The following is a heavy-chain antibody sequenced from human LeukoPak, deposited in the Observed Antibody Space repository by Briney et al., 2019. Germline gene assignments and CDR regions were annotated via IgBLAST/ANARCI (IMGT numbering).Heavy chain of an antibody. CDR3: ARDITYYDSSGYYYYYMDV. V-gene: IGHV3-66*01. D-gene: IGHD3-22*01. J-gene: IGHJ6*03. CDR1: GFTVSSNY. Sequence: AGGSLRLSCAASGFTVSSNYMSWVRQAPGKGLEWVSVIYSGGSTYYADSVKGRFTISRDNSKNTLYLQMNSLRAEDTAVYYCARDITYYDSSGYYYYYMDVWGKGTTVTISS. CDR2: IYSGGST.